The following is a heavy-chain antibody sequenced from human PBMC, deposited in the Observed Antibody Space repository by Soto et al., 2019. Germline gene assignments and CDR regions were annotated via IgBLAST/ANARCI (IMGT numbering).Heavy chain of an antibody. Sequence: QVQLVQSGAEVKKPGSSVKVSCKASGGTFSSYAISWVRQAPGQGLEWMGGIIPIFGTANYAQKFQGRVTITADESTSTAHMELSSLSSEDTAVYYCAREGIAAAGRAFYIWGQGTMVTVSS. CDR1: GGTFSSYA. V-gene: IGHV1-69*01. CDR3: AREGIAAAGRAFYI. J-gene: IGHJ3*02. D-gene: IGHD6-13*01. CDR2: IIPIFGTA.